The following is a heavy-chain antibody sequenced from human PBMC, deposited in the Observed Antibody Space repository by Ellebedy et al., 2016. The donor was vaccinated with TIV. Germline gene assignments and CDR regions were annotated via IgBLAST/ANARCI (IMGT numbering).Heavy chain of an antibody. Sequence: SETLSLXCTVSGGSISGYYWSWIRQSPGKGLEWIGYIYDSGSTNYNPSLKSRVTISVDTSKNQFSLKLSSVTAADTAVYYCARGRGSSYDLPLQHWGQGTLVTVSS. CDR3: ARGRGSSYDLPLQH. D-gene: IGHD5-18*01. J-gene: IGHJ1*01. CDR2: IYDSGST. V-gene: IGHV4-59*12. CDR1: GGSISGYY.